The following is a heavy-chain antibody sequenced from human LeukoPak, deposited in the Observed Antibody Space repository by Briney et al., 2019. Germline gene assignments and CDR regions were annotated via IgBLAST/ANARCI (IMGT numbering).Heavy chain of an antibody. D-gene: IGHD1-26*01. J-gene: IGHJ4*02. CDR3: ARYSGSSLFLDY. V-gene: IGHV4-39*01. Sequence: SETLSLTCTVSGGSISSSSSYWGWVRQPPGRGLDWIGNIYYGGRTYSSPSLKSRVTMSVDTSKNQFSLNLSSVTAADAAVYYCARYSGSSLFLDYWGQGTLVTVSS. CDR2: IYYGGRT. CDR1: GGSISSSSSY.